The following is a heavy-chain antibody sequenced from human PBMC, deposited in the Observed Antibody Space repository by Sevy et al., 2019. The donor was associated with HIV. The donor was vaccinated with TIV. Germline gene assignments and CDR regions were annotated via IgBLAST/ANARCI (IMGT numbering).Heavy chain of an antibody. CDR2: ISAGGGST. J-gene: IGHJ4*02. Sequence: GGSLRLSCAASGSTFISYVMTWVRQAPGKGLEWVSTISAGGGSTYYADSVKGRFIISRDNSKNTVDLQMNCLRPGDTAVYYCAKEVSGGYLYWGQGTLVTVSS. V-gene: IGHV3-23*01. CDR1: GSTFISYV. CDR3: AKEVSGGYLY. D-gene: IGHD3-22*01.